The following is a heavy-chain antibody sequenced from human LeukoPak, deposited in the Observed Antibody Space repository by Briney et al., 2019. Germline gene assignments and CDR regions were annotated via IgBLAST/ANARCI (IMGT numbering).Heavy chain of an antibody. CDR2: IKQDGSEK. CDR3: ARDASSGWPAPYFDY. CDR1: GFTFSSYW. D-gene: IGHD6-19*01. J-gene: IGHJ4*02. V-gene: IGHV3-7*01. Sequence: PGGSLRLSCAASGFTFSSYWMSWVRQAPGKGLEWVANIKQDGSEKYYVDSVKGRFTISRDNAKNSLYLQMNSLRAEDTAVYYCARDASSGWPAPYFDYWGQGTLVTVSS.